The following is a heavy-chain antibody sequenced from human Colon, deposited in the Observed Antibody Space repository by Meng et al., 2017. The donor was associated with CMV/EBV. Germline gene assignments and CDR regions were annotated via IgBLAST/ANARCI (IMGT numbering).Heavy chain of an antibody. CDR2: INEDGSEI. CDR3: ARDQGQYTNYVYY. V-gene: IGHV3-7*01. Sequence: GESLKISCAASGFTFSSCWMTWVRQAPGKGLEWVANINEDGSEIFYVDSVKGRFTVSRDNTKNSLYLQMNSLRAEDTAVYYCARDQGQYTNYVYYWGQGTTVTVSS. D-gene: IGHD4-11*01. J-gene: IGHJ6*02. CDR1: GFTFSSCW.